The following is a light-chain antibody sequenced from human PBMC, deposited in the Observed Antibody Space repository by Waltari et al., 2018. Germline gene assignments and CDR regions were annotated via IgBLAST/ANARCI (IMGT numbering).Light chain of an antibody. CDR3: QQYNNSPYS. CDR2: YAS. Sequence: DIQMTQSPSSLSASVGDRVAITCRASQGINNDLRWYQQKPGKAPKPLINYASSLETGVPSRFSGSRSWTDYTLTISSLQPEDIATYYCQQYNNSPYSFGQGTKVEIK. J-gene: IGKJ2*03. CDR1: QGINND. V-gene: IGKV1-33*01.